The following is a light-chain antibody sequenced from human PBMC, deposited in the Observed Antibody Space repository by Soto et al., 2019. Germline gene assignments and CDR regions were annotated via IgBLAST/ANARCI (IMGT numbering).Light chain of an antibody. CDR1: SGHSSYA. Sequence: QSVLTQSPSASASLGASVKLTCTLSSGHSSYAIAWHQQQPEKGPRYLMKLNSDGSHSKGDGIPDRFSGSSSGAERYLTISGLQSEDEADYYCQTWGTGTSRGVFGGGTKLTVL. V-gene: IGLV4-69*01. CDR2: LNSDGSH. J-gene: IGLJ3*02. CDR3: QTWGTGTSRGV.